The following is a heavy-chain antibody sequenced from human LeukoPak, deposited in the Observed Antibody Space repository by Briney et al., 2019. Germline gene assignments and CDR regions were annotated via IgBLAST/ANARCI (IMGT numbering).Heavy chain of an antibody. CDR2: IKQDGSEK. CDR3: ARGGYYSGPYYYYYMDV. J-gene: IGHJ6*03. Sequence: GGSLRLSCAASGFIVSQNYMSWVRQAPGKGLEWVANIKQDGSEKYYVDSVKGRFTISRDNAKNSLYLQMNSLRAEDTAVYYCARGGYYSGPYYYYYMDVWGKGTTVTISS. CDR1: GFIVSQNY. D-gene: IGHD2-15*01. V-gene: IGHV3-7*01.